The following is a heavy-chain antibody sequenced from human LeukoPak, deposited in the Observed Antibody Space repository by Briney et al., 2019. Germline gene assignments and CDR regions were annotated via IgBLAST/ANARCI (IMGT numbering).Heavy chain of an antibody. Sequence: SETLSLTCAVYGGSFSGYYWSWIRQPPGKGLEWIGEINHSGSTNYNPSLKSRVTISVDTSKNQFSLKLSSVTAADTAVYYCARGSDVHPYHVATQNYFDYWGQGTLVTVSS. CDR2: INHSGST. D-gene: IGHD5-12*01. CDR1: GGSFSGYY. J-gene: IGHJ4*02. V-gene: IGHV4-34*01. CDR3: ARGSDVHPYHVATQNYFDY.